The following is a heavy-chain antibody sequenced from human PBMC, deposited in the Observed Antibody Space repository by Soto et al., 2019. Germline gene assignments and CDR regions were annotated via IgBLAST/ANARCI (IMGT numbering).Heavy chain of an antibody. V-gene: IGHV3-48*02. CDR3: AREXGSPIAAAGSAWHWFDP. CDR1: GFTFSSYS. Sequence: PGGSLRLSCAASGFTFSSYSMNWVRQAPGKGLEWVSYISSSSSTIYYADSVKGRFTISRDNAKNSLYLQMNSLRDEDTAVYYCAREXGSPIAAAGSAWHWFDPWGQGTLVTVSS. D-gene: IGHD6-13*01. CDR2: ISSSSSTI. J-gene: IGHJ5*02.